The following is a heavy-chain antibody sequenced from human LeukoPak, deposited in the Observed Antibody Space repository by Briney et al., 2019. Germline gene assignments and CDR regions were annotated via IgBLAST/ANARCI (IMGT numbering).Heavy chain of an antibody. J-gene: IGHJ4*02. Sequence: GGSLRLSCAASGFTVSSNYMSWVRQAPGKGLEWVAVISYDGSNKYYADSVKGRFTISRDNSKNTLYLQMNSLRAEDTAVYYCARDLKWFTFDYWGQGTLVTVSS. D-gene: IGHD3-22*01. V-gene: IGHV3-30-3*01. CDR2: ISYDGSNK. CDR3: ARDLKWFTFDY. CDR1: GFTVSSNY.